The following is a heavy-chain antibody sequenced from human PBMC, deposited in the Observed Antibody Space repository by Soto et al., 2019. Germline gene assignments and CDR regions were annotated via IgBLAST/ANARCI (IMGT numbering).Heavy chain of an antibody. CDR2: ISGSGGST. V-gene: IGHV3-23*01. CDR1: GFTFSSSA. Sequence: GGSLRLFSSAYGFTFSSSAMSWVRQAPGKGLEWVSAISGSGGSTYYADSVKGRFTISRDNSKNTLYLQMNSLRAEDTAVYYCAKALRKIEPRLYYYYGMDVWGQGTTVTVSS. D-gene: IGHD4-17*01. J-gene: IGHJ6*02. CDR3: AKALRKIEPRLYYYYGMDV.